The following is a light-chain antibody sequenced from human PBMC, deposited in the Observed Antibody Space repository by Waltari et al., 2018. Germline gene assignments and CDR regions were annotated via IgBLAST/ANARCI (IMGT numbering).Light chain of an antibody. V-gene: IGLV3-1*01. CDR3: QAWDSSTGG. J-gene: IGLJ2*01. Sequence: SYELTQPPSVSVSPGQTASITCSGEKLGDKYACWYQQKPGQSPVLVIYQDSKRPSGIPERFSGSNSGNTATLTISGTQAMDEADYYCQAWDSSTGGFGGGTKLTVL. CDR1: KLGDKY. CDR2: QDS.